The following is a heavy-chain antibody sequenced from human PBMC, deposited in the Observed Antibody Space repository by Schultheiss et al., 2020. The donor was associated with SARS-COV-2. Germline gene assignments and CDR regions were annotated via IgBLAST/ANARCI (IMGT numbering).Heavy chain of an antibody. CDR2: ISGSGGST. CDR3: ARDGEYSSSSGYYYYYGMDV. D-gene: IGHD6-6*01. Sequence: GGSLRLSCAASGFTFSSYEMNWVRQAPGKGLEWVSAISGSGGSTYYADSVKGRFTISRDNSKNTLYLQMNSLRAEDTAVYYCARDGEYSSSSGYYYYYGMDVWGQGTTVTVSS. V-gene: IGHV3-23*01. J-gene: IGHJ6*02. CDR1: GFTFSSYE.